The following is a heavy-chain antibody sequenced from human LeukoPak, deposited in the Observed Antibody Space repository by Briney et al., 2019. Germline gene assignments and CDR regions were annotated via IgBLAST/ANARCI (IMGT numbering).Heavy chain of an antibody. CDR1: GFTFSVYW. V-gene: IGHV3-7*01. D-gene: IGHD2-2*02. J-gene: IGHJ6*03. CDR3: ASHSEYCSSTSCYTPDRAGYMDV. Sequence: GGSLRLSCAASGFTFSVYWMSWVRQAPGKGLEWVANIKQDGSEKYYVDSVKGRFTISRDNAKNSLFLQMNSLRAEDTAVYYCASHSEYCSSTSCYTPDRAGYMDVWGKGTTVTVSS. CDR2: IKQDGSEK.